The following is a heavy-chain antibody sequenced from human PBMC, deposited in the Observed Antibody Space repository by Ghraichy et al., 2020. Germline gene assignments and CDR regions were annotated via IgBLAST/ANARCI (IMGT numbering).Heavy chain of an antibody. J-gene: IGHJ4*02. D-gene: IGHD4-23*01. V-gene: IGHV4-34*01. CDR2: INHSGST. Sequence: SETLSLTCAVYGGSFSGYYWSWIRQPPGKGLEWIGEINHSGSTNYNPSLKSRVTISVDTSKNQFSLKLSSVTAADTAVYYCAKQGLSRYGGNSRYFDYWGQGTLVTVSS. CDR1: GGSFSGYY. CDR3: AKQGLSRYGGNSRYFDY.